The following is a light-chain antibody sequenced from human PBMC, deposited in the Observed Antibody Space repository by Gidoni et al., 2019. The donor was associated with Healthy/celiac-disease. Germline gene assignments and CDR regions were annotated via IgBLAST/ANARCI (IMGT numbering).Light chain of an antibody. CDR1: QSVSSY. V-gene: IGKV3-11*01. J-gene: IGKJ4*01. CDR3: QQRCNWPPSGLT. CDR2: DAS. Sequence: IGLTQSPATLSLSPGERATLSCRASQSVSSYLAWYQQKPGQAPRLLIYDASNRATGIPARFSGSGSGTDFTLTISSLEPEDFAVYYCQQRCNWPPSGLTFGGGTKVEIK.